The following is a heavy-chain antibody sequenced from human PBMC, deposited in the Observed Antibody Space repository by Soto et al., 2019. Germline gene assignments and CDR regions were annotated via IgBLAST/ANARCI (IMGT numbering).Heavy chain of an antibody. Sequence: SETLSLTCTVSGGSISSGGYYWSWIRQHPGKGLEWIGYIYYSGSTYYNPSLKSRVTISVDTSKNQFSLKLSSVTAADTAVYYCAREEKRSNWFDPWGQGTLVTVSS. V-gene: IGHV4-31*03. J-gene: IGHJ5*02. CDR1: GGSISSGGYY. CDR3: AREEKRSNWFDP. CDR2: IYYSGST.